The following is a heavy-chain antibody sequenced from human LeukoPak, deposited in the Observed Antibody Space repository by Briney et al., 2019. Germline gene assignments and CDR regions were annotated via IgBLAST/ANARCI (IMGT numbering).Heavy chain of an antibody. Sequence: PGRSLGLSCAASGFTFSSYGMHWVRQAPGKGLEWVAVISYDGSNKYYADSVKGRFTISRDNSKNTLYLQMNSLRAEDTAVYYCAKDPASDDVLLWFGESNYFDYWGQGTLVTVSS. V-gene: IGHV3-30*18. CDR1: GFTFSSYG. CDR3: AKDPASDDVLLWFGESNYFDY. J-gene: IGHJ4*02. CDR2: ISYDGSNK. D-gene: IGHD3-10*01.